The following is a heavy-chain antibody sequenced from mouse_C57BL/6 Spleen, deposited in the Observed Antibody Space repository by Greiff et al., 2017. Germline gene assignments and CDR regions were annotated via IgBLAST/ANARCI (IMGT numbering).Heavy chain of an antibody. J-gene: IGHJ3*01. Sequence: EVQLVESGPGLVKPSQSLSLTCSVTGYSITSGYYWNWIRQFPGNKLEWMGYISYAGSNNYNPSLKNRISITRDTSKNQFFLKLNSVTTEDTATYYCAREGGWYPAWFAYWGQGTLVTVSA. CDR2: ISYAGSN. V-gene: IGHV3-6*01. D-gene: IGHD2-1*01. CDR1: GYSITSGYY. CDR3: AREGGWYPAWFAY.